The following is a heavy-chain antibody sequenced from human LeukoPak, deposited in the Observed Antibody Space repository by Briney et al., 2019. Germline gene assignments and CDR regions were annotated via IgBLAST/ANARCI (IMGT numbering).Heavy chain of an antibody. CDR3: ARFDVDTAMVDAFDI. CDR1: GYSISSGYY. J-gene: IGHJ3*02. D-gene: IGHD5-18*01. CDR2: IYHSGST. Sequence: SETLSLTCAVSGYSISSGYYWGWIRQPPGKGLEWIGSIYHSGSTYYNPSLKSRVTISVDTSKNQFSLKLSSVTAADKAVYYCARFDVDTAMVDAFDIWGQGTMVTVSS. V-gene: IGHV4-38-2*01.